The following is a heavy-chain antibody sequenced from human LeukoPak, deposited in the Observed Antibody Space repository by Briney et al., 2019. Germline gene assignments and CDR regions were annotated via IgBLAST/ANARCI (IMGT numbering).Heavy chain of an antibody. J-gene: IGHJ3*02. V-gene: IGHV1-8*03. CDR2: MNPNSGNT. D-gene: IGHD4/OR15-4a*01. CDR1: GYTFTSYD. Sequence: ASVKVSCKASGYTFTSYDINWVRQATGQGLEWMGWMNPNSGNTGYAQKFQGRVTITRNTSISTAYMELSSLRSEDTAVYYCAREKLMVAFDIWGQGTMVTVSS. CDR3: AREKLMVAFDI.